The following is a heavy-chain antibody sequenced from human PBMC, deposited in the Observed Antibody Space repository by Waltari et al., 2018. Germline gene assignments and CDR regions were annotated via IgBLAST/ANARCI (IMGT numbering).Heavy chain of an antibody. CDR3: ARDRGYSYGLLDY. V-gene: IGHV3-30*04. Sequence: QVQLVESGGGVVQPGRSLRLSCAASGFTFSSYAMHWVRQAPGKGLEWVAVISYDGSNKYYADSVKGRFTISRDNSKNTLYLQMNSLRAEDTVVYYCARDRGYSYGLLDYWGQGTLVTVSS. J-gene: IGHJ4*02. CDR2: ISYDGSNK. D-gene: IGHD5-18*01. CDR1: GFTFSSYA.